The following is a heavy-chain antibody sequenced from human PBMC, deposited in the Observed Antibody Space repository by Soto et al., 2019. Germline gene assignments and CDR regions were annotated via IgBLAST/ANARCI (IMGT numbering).Heavy chain of an antibody. J-gene: IGHJ6*02. CDR1: GFTFSTYW. CDR2: INSDGSTT. Sequence: EVQLVESGGGLVQPGGSLRLSCAASGFTFSTYWMHWVRQTPGKGLVWVSRINSDGSTTNYADSVKGRFTISRDNAKNTLYLQMNSLRAEDTAVYYCARDAYYDMGVWGQGTTVTVSS. V-gene: IGHV3-74*01. CDR3: ARDAYYDMGV.